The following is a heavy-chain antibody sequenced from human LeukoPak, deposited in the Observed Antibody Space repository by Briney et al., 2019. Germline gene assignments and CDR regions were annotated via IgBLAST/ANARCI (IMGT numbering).Heavy chain of an antibody. Sequence: THTLSLTCAVSGGSISSGGYSWSWIRQPPGKGLEWIGYIYHSGSTYYNPSLKSRVTISVYRSKIQFSLKLSSVTAADTAVYYCARLVAATGNFDYWGQGTLVT. D-gene: IGHD6-13*01. CDR2: IYHSGST. J-gene: IGHJ4*02. V-gene: IGHV4-30-2*01. CDR3: ARLVAATGNFDY. CDR1: GGSISSGGYS.